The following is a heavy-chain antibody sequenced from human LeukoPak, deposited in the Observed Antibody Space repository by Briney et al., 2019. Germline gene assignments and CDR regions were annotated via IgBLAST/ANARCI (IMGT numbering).Heavy chain of an antibody. CDR3: ARARSVGPPTGFDQ. CDR1: GFTFSRFA. CDR2: ISNDASHK. D-gene: IGHD4-23*01. Sequence: PGGSLRLSCAASGFTFSRFAMHWVRQAPGKGLEWVAVISNDASHKFYADSVQGRFTISRDNSKNTLSLQMDTLRREDTAVYYCARARSVGPPTGFDQWGQGTPATVSS. J-gene: IGHJ4*02. V-gene: IGHV3-30*04.